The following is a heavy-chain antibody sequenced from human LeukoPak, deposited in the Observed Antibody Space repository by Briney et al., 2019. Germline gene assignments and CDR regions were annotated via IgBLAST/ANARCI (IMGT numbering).Heavy chain of an antibody. V-gene: IGHV3-20*04. CDR1: EFNFHDYA. D-gene: IGHD6-13*01. J-gene: IGHJ3*01. CDR2: INWNGGSS. Sequence: GGSLRLSCAASEFNFHDYAMSWVRQAPGKGLEWVSAINWNGGSSSYADSVKGRFTISRDNAKNSLYLQMNSLRAEDTALYYCARPLTLEYSTSWLGSGRHDAFDLWGQGTMVTVSS. CDR3: ARPLTLEYSTSWLGSGRHDAFDL.